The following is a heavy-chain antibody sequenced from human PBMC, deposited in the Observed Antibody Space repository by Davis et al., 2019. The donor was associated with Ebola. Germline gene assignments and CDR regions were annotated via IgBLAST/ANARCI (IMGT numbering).Heavy chain of an antibody. CDR1: GYSFTSYW. CDR3: ARQADYYDSSGYPCFDY. CDR2: IYPGDSDT. D-gene: IGHD3-22*01. Sequence: KVSCKGSGYSFTSYWIGWVRQMPGKGLEWMGSIYPGDSDTRYSPSFQRQVTISADKSISTAYLQWSSLKASDTAMYYCARQADYYDSSGYPCFDYWGQGTLVTVSS. V-gene: IGHV5-51*01. J-gene: IGHJ4*02.